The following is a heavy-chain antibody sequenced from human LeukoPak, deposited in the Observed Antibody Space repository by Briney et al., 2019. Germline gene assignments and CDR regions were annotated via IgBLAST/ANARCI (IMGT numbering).Heavy chain of an antibody. CDR1: GFTFSSYW. D-gene: IGHD2-2*01. CDR3: AKDLWMEDIVVVPAATVFDY. CDR2: ISGSGGST. V-gene: IGHV3-23*01. Sequence: GGSLRLSCAASGFTFSSYWMHWVRQAPGKGLEWVSAISGSGGSTYYADSVKGRFTISRDNSKNTLYLQMNSLRAEDTAVYYCAKDLWMEDIVVVPAATVFDYWGQGTLVTVSS. J-gene: IGHJ4*02.